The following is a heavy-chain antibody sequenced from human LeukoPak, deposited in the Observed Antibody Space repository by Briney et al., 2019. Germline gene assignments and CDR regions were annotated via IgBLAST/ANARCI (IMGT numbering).Heavy chain of an antibody. V-gene: IGHV3-66*01. CDR2: IYSGGSA. Sequence: PGGSLRLSCAASGFTVSSNYMSWVRQAPGKGLEWASVIYSGGSAYYADSVKGRFTISRDNSKNTLYLQMNSLRAEDTAVYYCAKDSYSKGDFWGQGVLVTVSS. CDR1: GFTVSSNY. CDR3: AKDSYSKGDF. D-gene: IGHD6-13*01. J-gene: IGHJ4*02.